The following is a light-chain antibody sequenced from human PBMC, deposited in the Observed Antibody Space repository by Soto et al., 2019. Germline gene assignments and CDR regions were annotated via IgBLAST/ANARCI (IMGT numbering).Light chain of an antibody. J-gene: IGKJ1*01. CDR3: LQDYGDSWT. CDR1: RDVGSD. V-gene: IGKV1-6*01. Sequence: QMTQSPSSLSASEEEKIIIPCRASRDVGSDVSWYQQKPGQAPKLLIYAASNLYTGVPSRFSGSRSGTEFTLTISSLQPEDFASYYCLQDYGDSWTFGQGTRWIS. CDR2: AAS.